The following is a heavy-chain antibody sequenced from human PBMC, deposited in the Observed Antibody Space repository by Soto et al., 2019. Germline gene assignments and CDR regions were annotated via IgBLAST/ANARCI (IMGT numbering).Heavy chain of an antibody. CDR1: GYTFTGYY. V-gene: IGHV1-2*04. D-gene: IGHD2-8*01. Sequence: ASVKVSCKASGYTFTGYYMDWVRQAPGQGLEWMGWINPNSGGTNSAQRLQGWVTMTGDTSISTAYMELSRLRADDTAVYYCARGDSTDCSNGVCSFFYNHDMDVWGQGTTVTVSS. CDR2: INPNSGGT. CDR3: ARGDSTDCSNGVCSFFYNHDMDV. J-gene: IGHJ6*02.